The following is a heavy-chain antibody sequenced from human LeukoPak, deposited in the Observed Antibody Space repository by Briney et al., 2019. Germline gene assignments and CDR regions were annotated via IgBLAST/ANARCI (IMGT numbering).Heavy chain of an antibody. Sequence: GGSLRLSCAASGFTFSSYGMQWVRQAPGKGLVWVSRIHPDGSSTSYADPVKGRFTISRDNAKNTLYLQMNSLRAEDTAVYFCAGGRYGLYFENWGQGTLVTVSS. V-gene: IGHV3-74*01. CDR1: GFTFSSYG. D-gene: IGHD3-9*01. J-gene: IGHJ4*02. CDR3: AGGRYGLYFEN. CDR2: IHPDGSST.